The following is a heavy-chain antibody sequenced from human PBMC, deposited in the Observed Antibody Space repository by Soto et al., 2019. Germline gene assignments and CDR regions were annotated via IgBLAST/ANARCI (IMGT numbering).Heavy chain of an antibody. CDR1: GDSVSSNSAA. Sequence: SQTLSLTCAISGDSVSSNSAAWNWIRQSPSRGLEWLGRTYYRSKWYNDYAVSVQSRITINQDTSKNQFSLQLNSVTPEDTVVYYCERAVVVVAAIVRYFDFWGRGTLVTVSS. D-gene: IGHD2-15*01. V-gene: IGHV6-1*01. CDR3: ERAVVVVAAIVRYFDF. CDR2: TYYRSKWYN. J-gene: IGHJ2*01.